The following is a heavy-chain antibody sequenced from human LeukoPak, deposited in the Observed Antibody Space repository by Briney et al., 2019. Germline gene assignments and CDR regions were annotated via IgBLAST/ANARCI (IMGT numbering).Heavy chain of an antibody. CDR3: ATCSSWPNLSLTG. V-gene: IGHV4-4*02. Sequence: SGTLSLTCAVSGGSISSSNWWSWVRQPPGKGLEWIGEIYHSGSTNYNPSLKSRVTISVDKSKNQFSLKLSSVAAADTAVYYCATCSSWPNLSLTGWGQGTLVTVSS. CDR1: GGSISSSNW. CDR2: IYHSGST. J-gene: IGHJ4*02. D-gene: IGHD6-13*01.